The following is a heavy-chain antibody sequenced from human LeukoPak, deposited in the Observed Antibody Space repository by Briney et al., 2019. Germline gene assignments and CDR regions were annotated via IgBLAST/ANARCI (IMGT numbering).Heavy chain of an antibody. Sequence: GGSLRLSCAASGFTFSSYGMHWVRQAPGKGLEWVAVISYDGSNKYYADSVKGRFTISRDNSKNTLYLQMNSLRAEDTAVYYCARDDSSGYFSPVNYYFDYWGQGTLVTVSS. V-gene: IGHV3-30*03. CDR1: GFTFSSYG. J-gene: IGHJ4*02. CDR3: ARDDSSGYFSPVNYYFDY. D-gene: IGHD3-22*01. CDR2: ISYDGSNK.